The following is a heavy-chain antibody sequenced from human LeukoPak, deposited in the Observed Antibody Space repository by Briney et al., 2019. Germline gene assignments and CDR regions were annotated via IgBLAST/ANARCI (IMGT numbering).Heavy chain of an antibody. CDR2: ISGSGSST. CDR1: GYTVNNYD. J-gene: IGHJ5*01. D-gene: IGHD1-26*01. CDR3: AKSVVRGGYRGLAS. Sequence: GGSLRLYCASTGYTVNNYDMYWVRQAPGKGLEWVSSISGSGSSTYYADSVKGRFNISRDNSKNTLYLQMDSLRAEDTAMYSCAKSVVRGGYRGLASWG. V-gene: IGHV3-23*01.